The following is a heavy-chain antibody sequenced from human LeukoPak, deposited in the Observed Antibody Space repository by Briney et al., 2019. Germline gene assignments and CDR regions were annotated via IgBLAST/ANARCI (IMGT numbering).Heavy chain of an antibody. V-gene: IGHV1-58*02. Sequence: GTSVKVSCKASGFTFTSSAMQWVRQTRGQRLEWMGWIVVGSGNTNYAQKFQERVTITRDMSTSTAYMELSSLRSEDTAVYYCAAKDCSSTSCYRDYWGQGTLVTVSS. CDR1: GFTFTSSA. CDR2: IVVGSGNT. D-gene: IGHD2-2*01. CDR3: AAKDCSSTSCYRDY. J-gene: IGHJ4*02.